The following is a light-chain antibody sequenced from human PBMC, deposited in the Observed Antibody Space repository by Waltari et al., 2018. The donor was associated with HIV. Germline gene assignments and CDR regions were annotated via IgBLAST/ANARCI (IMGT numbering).Light chain of an antibody. J-gene: IGLJ2*01. CDR1: TSNIGNNA. CDR3: AAWDDSLNGLE. Sequence: QSVLTQPPSVSAAPRQRVTISCSGGTSNIGNNAVYWYQQFPGKAPKPVIYYNDLVPSGVSDRFPCSKSVTSATLAISGLLSEDEADYYCAAWDDSLNGLEFGGGTRLTVL. V-gene: IGLV1-36*01. CDR2: YND.